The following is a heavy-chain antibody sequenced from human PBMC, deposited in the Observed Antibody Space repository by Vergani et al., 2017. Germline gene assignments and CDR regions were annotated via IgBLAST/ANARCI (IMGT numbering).Heavy chain of an antibody. CDR2: ISWDGGST. CDR1: GFTFDDYT. J-gene: IGHJ4*02. V-gene: IGHV3-43*01. CDR3: AKDLGIVATIRGKTCFDD. D-gene: IGHD5-12*01. Sequence: EVQLVESGGVVVQPGGSLRLSCAASGFTFDDYTMHWVRQAPGKGLEWVSRISWDGGSTYYADSVKGRFAISRDNSKNSLYPQMNSLRTEDTALYYCAKDLGIVATIRGKTCFDDWGQGTLVTVSS.